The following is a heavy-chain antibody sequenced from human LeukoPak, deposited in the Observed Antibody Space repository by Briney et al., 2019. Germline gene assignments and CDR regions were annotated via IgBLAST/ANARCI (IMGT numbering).Heavy chain of an antibody. CDR3: ARVPRKYCSSTSCFAQNDY. V-gene: IGHV3-7*01. CDR1: GFTFSSYW. D-gene: IGHD2-2*01. Sequence: PGGSLRLSCAASGFTFSSYWMTWVRQAPGKGLEWVAKIKQDGSEKYYVDSVKGRFTISRDNAKNSLYLQMNSLRAEDTAVYYCARVPRKYCSSTSCFAQNDYWGQGTLVTVSS. J-gene: IGHJ4*02. CDR2: IKQDGSEK.